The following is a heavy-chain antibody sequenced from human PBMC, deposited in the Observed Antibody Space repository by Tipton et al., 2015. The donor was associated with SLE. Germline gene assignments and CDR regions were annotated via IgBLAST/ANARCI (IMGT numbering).Heavy chain of an antibody. Sequence: QVQLVQSGAEVKKPGASVKVSCKASGYTFASYDINWVRQATGQGLEWMGWMGPNSGNTGYAQKFQGRVTMTRNTSTTTAYMELSSLTSEDTAVYYCARSPSWFTGDYNGMDVWGQGTTVTVSS. V-gene: IGHV1-8*01. CDR3: ARSPSWFTGDYNGMDV. CDR1: GYTFASYD. D-gene: IGHD3-10*01. CDR2: MGPNSGNT. J-gene: IGHJ6*02.